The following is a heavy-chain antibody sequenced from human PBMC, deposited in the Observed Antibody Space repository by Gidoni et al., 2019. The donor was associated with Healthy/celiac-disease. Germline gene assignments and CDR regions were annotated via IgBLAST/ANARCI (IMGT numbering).Heavy chain of an antibody. Sequence: EVQLVESGGGLVQPGRSLRLSCTASGFTFGDYAMSWFRQAPGKGLEWVGFIRSKAYGGTTEYAASVKGRFTISRDDSKSIAYLQMNSLKTEDTAVYYCTRAPKGEMATSYFDYWGQGTLVTVSS. CDR1: GFTFGDYA. CDR2: IRSKAYGGTT. CDR3: TRAPKGEMATSYFDY. D-gene: IGHD5-12*01. J-gene: IGHJ4*02. V-gene: IGHV3-49*03.